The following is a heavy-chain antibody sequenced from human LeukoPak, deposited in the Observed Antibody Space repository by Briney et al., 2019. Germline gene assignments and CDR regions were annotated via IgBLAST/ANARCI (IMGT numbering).Heavy chain of an antibody. V-gene: IGHV1-8*01. CDR1: GYTFTSYD. J-gene: IGHJ6*02. Sequence: ASVKVSCKASGYTFTSYDINWVRQATGQGLEWMGWMNPNSGNTGYAQKFQGGVTMTRNTSISTAYMELSSLRSEDTAVYYCARAHYDILTGYFSYYYYGMDVWGQGTTVTVSS. D-gene: IGHD3-9*01. CDR3: ARAHYDILTGYFSYYYYGMDV. CDR2: MNPNSGNT.